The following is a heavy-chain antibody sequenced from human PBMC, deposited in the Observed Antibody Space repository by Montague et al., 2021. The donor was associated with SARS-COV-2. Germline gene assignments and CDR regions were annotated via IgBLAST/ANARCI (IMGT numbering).Heavy chain of an antibody. CDR2: ISYSGST. CDR1: GGSISSTSYY. D-gene: IGHD3-10*01. J-gene: IGHJ3*02. CDR3: ARHITGSGNALDI. Sequence: SETLSLTCTASGGSISSTSYYWGWIRQPPGKGLEWIGSISYSGSTYYKSSLKSRVTISVDTSKDQFSLRLSSVTAADTAVYYCARHITGSGNALDIWGQGTMVTVSS. V-gene: IGHV4-39*01.